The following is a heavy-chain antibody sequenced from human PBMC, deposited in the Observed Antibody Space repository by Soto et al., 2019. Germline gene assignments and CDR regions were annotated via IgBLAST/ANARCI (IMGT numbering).Heavy chain of an antibody. D-gene: IGHD3-9*01. CDR1: GYTFTGYY. CDR3: ARGPYYDILTGYYPPNWFDP. CDR2: INPNSGGT. V-gene: IGHV1-2*04. Sequence: ASVKVSCKASGYTFTGYYMHWVRQAPGQGLEWMGWINPNSGGTNYAQKFQGWVTMTRDTSISTAYMELSRLRSDDTAMYYCARGPYYDILTGYYPPNWFDPWGQGTLVTVSS. J-gene: IGHJ5*02.